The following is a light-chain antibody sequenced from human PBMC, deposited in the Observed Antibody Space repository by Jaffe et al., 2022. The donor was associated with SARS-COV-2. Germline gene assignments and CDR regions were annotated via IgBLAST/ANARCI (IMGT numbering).Light chain of an antibody. Sequence: QSALTQPASVSGSPRQSITISCTGAGSDIGGFNYVSWYQHHPGKAPKLIMFDIGNRPSGVSNRFSGSKSGSTASLTISGLQSEDEADYYCSLYTSRSTVLFGGGTKVTVL. CDR2: DIG. J-gene: IGLJ2*01. V-gene: IGLV2-14*03. CDR1: GSDIGGFNY. CDR3: SLYTSRSTVL.